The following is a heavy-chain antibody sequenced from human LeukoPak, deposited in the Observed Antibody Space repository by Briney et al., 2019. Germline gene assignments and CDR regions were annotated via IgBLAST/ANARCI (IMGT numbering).Heavy chain of an antibody. Sequence: PSETLSLTCTVSGGSISSSSYYWGWIRQPPGKGLEWIGSIYYSGSTYYNPSLRSRVTISVDTSKNQFSLKLSSVTAADTAVYYCARTDIVVVPAAFYFDYWGQGTLVTVSS. CDR2: IYYSGST. D-gene: IGHD2-2*01. CDR3: ARTDIVVVPAAFYFDY. CDR1: GGSISSSSYY. J-gene: IGHJ4*02. V-gene: IGHV4-39*07.